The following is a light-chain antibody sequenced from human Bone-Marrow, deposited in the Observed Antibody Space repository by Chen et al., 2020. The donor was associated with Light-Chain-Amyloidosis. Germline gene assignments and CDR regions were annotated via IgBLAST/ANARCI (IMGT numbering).Light chain of an antibody. CDR2: DDS. J-gene: IGLJ3*02. V-gene: IGLV3-21*02. CDR3: QVCDRSSGRPV. Sequence: SYVLTQPSSVSVAPGQTATIACGGNNIGSTSVHWYQQTPGQAPLLVVYDDSDRPSGIPERLSDSNSGYPATLTISRVEAGIKADYYYQVCDRSSGRPVFGGRPKLTIL. CDR1: NIGSTS.